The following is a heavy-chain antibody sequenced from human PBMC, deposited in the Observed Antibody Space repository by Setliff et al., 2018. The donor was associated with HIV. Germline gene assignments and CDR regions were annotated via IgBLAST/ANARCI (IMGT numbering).Heavy chain of an antibody. V-gene: IGHV4-31*02. CDR3: ARIAVGRGDY. J-gene: IGHJ4*01. CDR1: GGSISSGGYY. D-gene: IGHD2-21*01. CDR2: IYYSGST. Sequence: SETLSLTCTVSGGSISSGGYYWSWIRQHPGKGLEWIGYIYYSGSTYYNPSLKSRVTISVDTSKNQFSLKLSSVTAADTAVYYCARIAVGRGDYWGQGTPVTVS.